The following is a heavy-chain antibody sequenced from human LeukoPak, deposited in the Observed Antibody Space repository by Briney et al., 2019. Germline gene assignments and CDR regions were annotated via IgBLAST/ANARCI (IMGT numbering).Heavy chain of an antibody. CDR2: ISYTGGST. J-gene: IGHJ5*02. V-gene: IGHV3-23*01. Sequence: PGGSLRLSCAASGFTFGNYAMNWVRQAPGKGLEWVSVISYTGGSTYYADSVKGRFTISRDNSKNTLYLQMNSLRTEDTAVYYCGKGTVAGTLGNNWFDPWGQGTLVTVSS. CDR3: GKGTVAGTLGNNWFDP. D-gene: IGHD3-16*01. CDR1: GFTFGNYA.